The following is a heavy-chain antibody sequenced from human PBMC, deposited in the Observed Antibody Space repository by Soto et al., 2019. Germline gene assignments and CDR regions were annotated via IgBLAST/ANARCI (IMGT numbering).Heavy chain of an antibody. CDR1: GYTFMSYG. CDR2: ISAYNGNT. Sequence: ASVKVSCKASGYTFMSYGISWVRQAPGQGLEWMGWISAYNGNTNYAQKLQGRVTMTTDTSKTQFSLKLSSVTAADTAVYYCARLSSYGDYAHWGQGTLVTVS. D-gene: IGHD4-17*01. V-gene: IGHV1-18*01. CDR3: ARLSSYGDYAH. J-gene: IGHJ4*02.